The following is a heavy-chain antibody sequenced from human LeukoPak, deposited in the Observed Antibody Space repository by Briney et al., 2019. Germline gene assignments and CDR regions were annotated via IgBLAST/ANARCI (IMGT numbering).Heavy chain of an antibody. V-gene: IGHV3-30*18. J-gene: IGHJ5*02. CDR1: GLTFSSYW. Sequence: GGSLRLSCAASGLTFSSYWMSWVRQAPGKGLEWVAVISYDGSNKYYADSVKGRFTISRDNSKNTLYLQMNALRAEDTAVYYCAKDVSWNWFDPWGQGTLVTVSS. CDR2: ISYDGSNK. CDR3: AKDVSWNWFDP.